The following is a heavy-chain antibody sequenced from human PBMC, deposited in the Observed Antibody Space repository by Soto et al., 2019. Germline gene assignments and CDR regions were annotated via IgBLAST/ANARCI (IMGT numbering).Heavy chain of an antibody. CDR2: IYYSGST. J-gene: IGHJ5*02. V-gene: IGHV4-59*01. CDR3: ARGPLYGGYVGFDP. CDR1: GGSISSYY. D-gene: IGHD4-17*01. Sequence: PSETLSLTCTVSGGSISSYYWSWIRQPPGKGLEWIGYIYYSGSTNYNPSLKSRVTISVDTSKNQFSLKLSSVTAADTAVYYCARGPLYGGYVGFDPWGQGTLVTVSS.